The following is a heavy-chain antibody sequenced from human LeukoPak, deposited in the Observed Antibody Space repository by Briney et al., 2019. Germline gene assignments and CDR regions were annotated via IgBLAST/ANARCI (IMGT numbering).Heavy chain of an antibody. CDR1: GFTFSSYA. Sequence: GGSQRLSCAASGFTFSSYAMSWVRQAPGKGLEWVSGIGNSGTTTDYADSVRGRFTISRDNSKNTLYLQMNSQRAEDTAVYCCARDHYYDSSGFSPLDYWGQGTLVTVSS. CDR3: ARDHYYDSSGFSPLDY. J-gene: IGHJ4*02. CDR2: IGNSGTTT. D-gene: IGHD3-22*01. V-gene: IGHV3-23*01.